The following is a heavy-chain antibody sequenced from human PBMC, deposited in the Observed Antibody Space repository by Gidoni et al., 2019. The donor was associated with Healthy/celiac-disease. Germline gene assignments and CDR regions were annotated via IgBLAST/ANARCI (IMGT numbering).Heavy chain of an antibody. CDR2: INHSGST. V-gene: IGHV4-34*01. CDR3: ARGGVAYRPRRGANWFDP. D-gene: IGHD2-8*02. Sequence: QVQLQQWGAVLLKPSETLSLTCAVHGGSFSCSYWSWIRQPPGKGLEWIGEINHSGSTNYNPSLKSRVTISVDTSKNQFSLKLSSVTAADTAVYYCARGGVAYRPRRGANWFDPWGQGTLVTVSS. J-gene: IGHJ5*02. CDR1: GGSFSCSY.